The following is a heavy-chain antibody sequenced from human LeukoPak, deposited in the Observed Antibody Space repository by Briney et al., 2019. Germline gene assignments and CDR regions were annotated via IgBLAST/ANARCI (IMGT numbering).Heavy chain of an antibody. V-gene: IGHV4-4*02. Sequence: SETLSLTCTVSGGSISSSNWWSWVRQPPGKGLEWIGEIYHSGSTNYNPSLKSRVTISVDKSKNQFSLKLSSVTAADTAVYYCAGVDTGYSSSWYVGYFQHWGQGTLVTVSS. D-gene: IGHD6-13*01. CDR3: AGVDTGYSSSWYVGYFQH. CDR2: IYHSGST. CDR1: GGSISSSNW. J-gene: IGHJ1*01.